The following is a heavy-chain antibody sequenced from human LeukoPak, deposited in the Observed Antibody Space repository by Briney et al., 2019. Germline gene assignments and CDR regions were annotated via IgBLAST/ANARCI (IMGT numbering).Heavy chain of an antibody. Sequence: GGSLRLSCAASGFTCSSYWMSWVRQAPGKGLEWVANIKQDGSEKYYVDSVKGRFTISRDNAKNSLYLQMNSLRAEDTAVYYCARDRRPLDYWGQGTLVTVSS. CDR1: GFTCSSYW. V-gene: IGHV3-7*01. J-gene: IGHJ4*02. CDR2: IKQDGSEK. CDR3: ARDRRPLDY.